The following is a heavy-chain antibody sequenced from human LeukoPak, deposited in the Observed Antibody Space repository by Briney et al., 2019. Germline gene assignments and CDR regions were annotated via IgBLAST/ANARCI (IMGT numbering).Heavy chain of an antibody. J-gene: IGHJ4*02. Sequence: TSETLSLTCTVSGGSISSSSYYWGWIRQPPGKGLEWIGSIYYSGSTYYNPSLKSRVTISVDTSKNQFSLKLSSVTAADTAVYYCASTRPNFVDYWGQRTLVTVSS. CDR3: ASTRPNFVDY. V-gene: IGHV4-39*01. D-gene: IGHD3-9*01. CDR2: IYYSGST. CDR1: GGSISSSSYY.